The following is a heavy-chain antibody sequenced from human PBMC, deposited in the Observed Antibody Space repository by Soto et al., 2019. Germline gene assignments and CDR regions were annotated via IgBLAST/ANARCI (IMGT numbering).Heavy chain of an antibody. J-gene: IGHJ5*02. D-gene: IGHD4-17*01. CDR3: ARETDYGDYVGWFDP. CDR1: GYTFTSYG. CDR2: ISAYNGNT. Sequence: GASVKVSCKASGYTFTSYGISWVRQAPGQGLEWMGWISAYNGNTNYAQKHQGRVTMTTDTSTSTAYMELRSLRSDDTAVYYCARETDYGDYVGWFDPWGQGTLVTVSS. V-gene: IGHV1-18*01.